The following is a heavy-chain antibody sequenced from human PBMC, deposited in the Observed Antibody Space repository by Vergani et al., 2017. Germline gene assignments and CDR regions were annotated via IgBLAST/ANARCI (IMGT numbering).Heavy chain of an antibody. CDR2: IRYDGSNK. CDR3: AKDRRKAAAGPDY. J-gene: IGHJ4*02. CDR1: GLTFSSYG. V-gene: IGHV3-30*02. Sequence: QVQLVESGGGVVQPGGSLRLSCAASGLTFSSYGMHWVRQAPGKGLEWVAFIRYDGSNKYYADSVKGRFTISRDNSKNTLYLQMNSLRAEDTAVYYCAKDRRKAAAGPDYWGQGTLVTVSS. D-gene: IGHD6-13*01.